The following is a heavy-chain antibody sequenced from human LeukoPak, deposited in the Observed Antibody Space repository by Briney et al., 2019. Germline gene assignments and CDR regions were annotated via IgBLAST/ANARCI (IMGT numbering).Heavy chain of an antibody. CDR1: GFTFRTYS. Sequence: GGSLRLSCAASGFTFRTYSMHWVRQAPGKGLEWVAVISYDGINKYYADSVKGRFTISRDNSKNTLDLQMNSLRAEDTAVYYCARHRGPTLYNTVYFDCWGQGTLVTVSS. CDR3: ARHRGPTLYNTVYFDC. D-gene: IGHD1-14*01. CDR2: ISYDGINK. J-gene: IGHJ4*02. V-gene: IGHV3-30-3*01.